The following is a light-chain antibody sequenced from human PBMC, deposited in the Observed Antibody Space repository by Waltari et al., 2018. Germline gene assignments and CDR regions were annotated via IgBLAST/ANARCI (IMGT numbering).Light chain of an antibody. J-gene: IGLJ2*01. V-gene: IGLV2-14*03. CDR1: SSDVGGYNY. Sequence: HSALTQPASVSGSPGQSITISCTGTSSDVGGYNYVSWYQQHPGKAPKLMIFDVSYPPSGISKRFSGSKSGNTASLTISGLQAEDEADYYCSSYISSDTLELFGGGTSLTVL. CDR3: SSYISSDTLEL. CDR2: DVS.